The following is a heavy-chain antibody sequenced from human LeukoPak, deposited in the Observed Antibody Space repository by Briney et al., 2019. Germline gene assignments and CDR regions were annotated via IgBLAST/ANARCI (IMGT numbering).Heavy chain of an antibody. CDR3: ARGHPHGYCSSTSCYDDAFDI. V-gene: IGHV4-34*01. J-gene: IGHJ3*02. Sequence: PSETLSLTCAVYGGSFSGYYWSWIRQPPGKGLEWIGEINHSGSTNYNPSLKSRVTMSVDTSKNQFSLKLSSVTAADTAVYYCARGHPHGYCSSTSCYDDAFDIWGQGTMVTVSS. CDR1: GGSFSGYY. CDR2: INHSGST. D-gene: IGHD2-2*03.